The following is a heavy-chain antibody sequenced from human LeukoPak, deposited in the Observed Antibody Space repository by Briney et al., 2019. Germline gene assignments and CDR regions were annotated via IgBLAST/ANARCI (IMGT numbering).Heavy chain of an antibody. CDR3: ARPSTVEMATITYFDY. CDR1: GYSFTSYW. Sequence: GESLKISCKGSGYSFTSYWIGWVRQIPGKGLEWMGIIYPGDSDTRYSPSFQGQVTISPDKSISTAYLQWSRLKASDTAMYYCARPSTVEMATITYFDYWGQGTLVTVSS. V-gene: IGHV5-51*01. D-gene: IGHD5-24*01. CDR2: IYPGDSDT. J-gene: IGHJ4*02.